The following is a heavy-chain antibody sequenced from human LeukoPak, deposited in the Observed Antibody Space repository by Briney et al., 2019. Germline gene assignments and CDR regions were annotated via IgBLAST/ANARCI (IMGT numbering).Heavy chain of an antibody. CDR3: ARDAAVYRRLAQAPPGY. CDR1: GYTFTSYY. D-gene: IGHD6-19*01. J-gene: IGHJ4*02. Sequence: ASVKVSCKASGYTFTSYYMHWVRQAPGQGLEWMGIINPSGGSTSYAQKFQGRVTMTKDTSTSTVYMELRSLRSDDTAVYYCARDAAVYRRLAQAPPGYWGQGTLVTVSS. CDR2: INPSGGST. V-gene: IGHV1-46*01.